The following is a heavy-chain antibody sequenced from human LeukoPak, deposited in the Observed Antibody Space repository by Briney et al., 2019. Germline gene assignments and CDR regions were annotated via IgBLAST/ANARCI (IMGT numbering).Heavy chain of an antibody. V-gene: IGHV5-51*01. CDR1: GYSFTSYW. D-gene: IGHD3-22*01. CDR3: ARRSYYDSSGYLYYFDY. J-gene: IGHJ4*02. CDR2: IYPGDSDT. Sequence: GESLKISCKGSGYSFTSYWIGWVRQVPGKGLEWMGIIYPGDSDTRYSPSFQGQVTISADKSISTAYLQWSSLKASDTAMYYCARRSYYDSSGYLYYFDYWGQGTLVTVSS.